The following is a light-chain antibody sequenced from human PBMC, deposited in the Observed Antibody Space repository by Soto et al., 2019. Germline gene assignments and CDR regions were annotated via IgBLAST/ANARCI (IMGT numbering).Light chain of an antibody. CDR2: GAS. Sequence: EILMTQFPATLSVSPGERATLSCRASQSVKINLAWYQQRPGQAPRLLIYGASTRATGIPDRFSGSGSGADFTLTISRLEPEDFAVYYCQQYGSSPTTFGQGTRLEIK. CDR3: QQYGSSPTT. J-gene: IGKJ5*01. CDR1: QSVKIN. V-gene: IGKV3-15*01.